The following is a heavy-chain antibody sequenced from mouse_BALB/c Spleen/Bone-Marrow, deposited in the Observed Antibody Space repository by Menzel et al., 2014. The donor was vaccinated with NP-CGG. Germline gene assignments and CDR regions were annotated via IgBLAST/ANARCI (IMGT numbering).Heavy chain of an antibody. CDR3: VRNLDYGSSLYAMDY. J-gene: IGHJ4*01. CDR2: IWSGGST. D-gene: IGHD1-1*01. Sequence: VQLQQSGPGLVQPSQSLSITCTVSGFSLTTYGVHWVRQSPGKGLEWLGVIWSGGSTDYNAAFISRLSITKDNSKSQVFFKMNSLQANDTAIYYCVRNLDYGSSLYAMDYWGQGTSVTVSS. CDR1: GFSLTTYG. V-gene: IGHV2-2*02.